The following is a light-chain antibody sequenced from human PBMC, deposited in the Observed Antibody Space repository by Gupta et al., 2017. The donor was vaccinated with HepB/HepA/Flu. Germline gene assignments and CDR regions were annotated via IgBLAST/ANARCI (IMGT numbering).Light chain of an antibody. CDR2: RNN. CDR1: LSNIGNNH. V-gene: IGLV1-47*01. Sequence: QSVLTQPPAASGTPGQRFTISCSVSLSNIGNNHVYWYQQIPGTAPKVLIYRNNGRPSGVADRFTVSKYGTAAFLAISGLQAEDEGEYNCAAGDDNQSGLVCGGGTTLTVL. CDR3: AAGDDNQSGLV. J-gene: IGLJ2*01.